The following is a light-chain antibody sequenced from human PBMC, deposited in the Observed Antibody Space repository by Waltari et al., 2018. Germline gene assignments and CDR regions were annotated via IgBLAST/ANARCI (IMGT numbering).Light chain of an antibody. CDR1: SSDVGGYNY. CDR2: DVS. V-gene: IGLV2-14*03. CDR3: SSYISSSTLEL. Sequence: QSALTQPASVSGSPGQSLTIPCPGPSSDVGGYNYVSWYQQHPGKAPKRMIDDVSNRPSGVSNRFSGSKSGNTASLTISGLQAEDEADYYCSSYISSSTLELFGGGTSLTVL. J-gene: IGLJ2*01.